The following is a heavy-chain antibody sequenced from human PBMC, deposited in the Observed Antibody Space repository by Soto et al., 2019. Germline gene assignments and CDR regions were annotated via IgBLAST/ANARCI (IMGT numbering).Heavy chain of an antibody. J-gene: IGHJ6*02. CDR2: ITHSGST. Sequence: SETLSLTCALYGGSFSDYYWGWIRQPPGKGLECIGEITHSGSTNYNPSLKSRVNLSVDTSKNQFSLNLTSVTAADTAVYYCARGLRASFGVRLSYYYYGMDVWGQGTTVT. D-gene: IGHD3-10*01. CDR3: ARGLRASFGVRLSYYYYGMDV. CDR1: GGSFSDYY. V-gene: IGHV4-34*01.